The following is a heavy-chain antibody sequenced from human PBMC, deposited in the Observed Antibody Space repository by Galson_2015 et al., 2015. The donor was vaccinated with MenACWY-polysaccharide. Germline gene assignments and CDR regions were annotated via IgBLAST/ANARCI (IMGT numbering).Heavy chain of an antibody. CDR1: GFTFSSYA. V-gene: IGHV3-23*01. Sequence: LRLSCAASGFTFSSYAMSWVRQAPGKGLEWVSSISPAGGGTYYADSVEGRFTISRDNSKNTLCLQVNSLRAEDTAIYYCAKVGRSGGNSGLASFDYWGQGTLVTVSS. CDR2: ISPAGGGT. CDR3: AKVGRSGGNSGLASFDY. J-gene: IGHJ4*02. D-gene: IGHD4-23*01.